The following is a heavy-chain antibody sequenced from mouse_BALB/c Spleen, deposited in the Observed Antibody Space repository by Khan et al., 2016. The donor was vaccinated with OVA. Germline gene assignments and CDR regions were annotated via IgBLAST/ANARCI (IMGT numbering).Heavy chain of an antibody. Sequence: EVQLLETGPGLVKPSQSLSLTCTVTGYSITRDYAWNWIRQFPGNKLEWMGYISNSGSTTYNPSLKSRISITRDTSKNGFFLQLNSVTTEDTATYYWSSELGRYYAMDYWGQGTSVTVSS. CDR1: GYSITRDYA. D-gene: IGHD4-1*01. J-gene: IGHJ4*01. CDR3: SSELGRYYAMDY. CDR2: ISNSGST. V-gene: IGHV3-2*02.